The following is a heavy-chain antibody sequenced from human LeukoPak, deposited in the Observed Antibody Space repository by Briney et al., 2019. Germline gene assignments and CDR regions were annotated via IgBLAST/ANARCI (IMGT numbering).Heavy chain of an antibody. D-gene: IGHD2-2*01. Sequence: SETLSLTCTVSGGSISSSSYYWGWIRQPPGKGLEWIGSIYYSGSTYYNPSLKSRVTISVDTSKNQFSLKLSSVTAADTAVYYCASDFHIVVVPAASNDAFDIWGQGTMVTVSS. CDR3: ASDFHIVVVPAASNDAFDI. CDR2: IYYSGST. V-gene: IGHV4-39*07. CDR1: GGSISSSSYY. J-gene: IGHJ3*02.